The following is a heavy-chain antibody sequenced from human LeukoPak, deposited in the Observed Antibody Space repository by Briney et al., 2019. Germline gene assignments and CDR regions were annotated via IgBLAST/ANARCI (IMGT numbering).Heavy chain of an antibody. CDR2: INTNTGNP. Sequence: ASVKVSCKASGYTFTSYGISWVRQAPGQGLEWMGWINTNTGNPTYAQGFTGRFVFSLDTSVSTAYLQISSLKAEDTAVYYCARTHNYYYYYMDVWGKGTTVTVSS. J-gene: IGHJ6*03. CDR1: GYTFTSYG. CDR3: ARTHNYYYYYMDV. V-gene: IGHV7-4-1*02.